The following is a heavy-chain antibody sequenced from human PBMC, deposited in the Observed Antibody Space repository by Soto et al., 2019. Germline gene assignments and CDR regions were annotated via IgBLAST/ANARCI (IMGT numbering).Heavy chain of an antibody. CDR1: GYTFTGYY. CDR2: INPNSGGT. J-gene: IGHJ6*02. V-gene: IGHV1-2*02. D-gene: IGHD5-12*01. CDR3: ARESVDRGVPDV. Sequence: ASVKVSCKASGYTFTGYYMHWVRQAPGQGLEWMGWINPNSGGTNYAQKFQGRVTMTRDTPISTAYMELSRLRSDDTAVYYCARESVDRGVPDVWGQGTTVTVSS.